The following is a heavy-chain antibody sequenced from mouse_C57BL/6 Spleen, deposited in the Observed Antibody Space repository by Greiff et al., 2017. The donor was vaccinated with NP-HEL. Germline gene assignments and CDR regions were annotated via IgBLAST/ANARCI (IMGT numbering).Heavy chain of an antibody. CDR2: IDPNSGGT. Sequence: QVQLQQPGAELVKPGASVKLSCKASGYTFTSYWTHWVKPRPGRGLEWIGRIDPNSGGTKYNEQFKSQATLTVDKPSSTAYMQLSSLTSEDSAVYYCARDTTVVGEYLDVWGTGTTVTVSS. V-gene: IGHV1-72*01. D-gene: IGHD1-1*01. CDR3: ARDTTVVGEYLDV. CDR1: GYTFTSYW. J-gene: IGHJ1*03.